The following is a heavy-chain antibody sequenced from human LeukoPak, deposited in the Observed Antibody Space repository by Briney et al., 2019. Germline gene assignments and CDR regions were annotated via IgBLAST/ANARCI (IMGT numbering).Heavy chain of an antibody. J-gene: IGHJ5*02. CDR3: ARGYCISTSCYWFDP. CDR1: GGSISSGGYY. CDR2: IYHSGST. D-gene: IGHD2-2*01. V-gene: IGHV4-31*03. Sequence: SQTLSLTCTVSGGSISSGGYYWSWIRQHPGKGLEWIGYIYHSGSTYYNPSLKSRVTISVDTSKNQFSLKLSSVTAADTAVYYCARGYCISTSCYWFDPWGQGTLVTVSS.